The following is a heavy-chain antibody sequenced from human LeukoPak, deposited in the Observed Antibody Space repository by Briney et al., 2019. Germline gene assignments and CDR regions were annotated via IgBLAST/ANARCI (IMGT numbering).Heavy chain of an antibody. Sequence: VASVKVSCKASGYTFTGYYMHWVRQAPGQGLEWMGWINPNSGGTNYAQKFQGRVTMTRDTSISTAYMELSRLRSDDTAVYYCARGQLRIAVVKQDVPDYWGQGTLVTVSS. CDR2: INPNSGGT. D-gene: IGHD6-19*01. V-gene: IGHV1-2*02. CDR3: ARGQLRIAVVKQDVPDY. J-gene: IGHJ4*02. CDR1: GYTFTGYY.